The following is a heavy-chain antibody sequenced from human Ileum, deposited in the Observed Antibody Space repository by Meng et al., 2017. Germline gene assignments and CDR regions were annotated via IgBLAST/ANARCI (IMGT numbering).Heavy chain of an antibody. CDR1: GGSVSSSGYQ. CDR2: AST. CDR3: ARDHWGSLDY. V-gene: IGHV4-61*08. Sequence: QVQLQGSGPGRVRPSETLSLTCAVSGGSVSSSGYQWGWIRQPPGKGLEWIGYASTNYNPSLKSRVTISVDTSKNQFSLKLTSVTAADTAVYYCARDHWGSLDYWGQGVLVTVSS. D-gene: IGHD7-27*01. J-gene: IGHJ4*02.